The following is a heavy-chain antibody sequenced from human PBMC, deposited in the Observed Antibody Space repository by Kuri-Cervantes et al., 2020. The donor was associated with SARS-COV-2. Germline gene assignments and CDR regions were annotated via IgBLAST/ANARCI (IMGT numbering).Heavy chain of an antibody. CDR3: ARERYYSGHYGMDV. CDR1: GFTFSDYS. CDR2: TGSSSSII. Sequence: ETLSLTCAASGFTFSDYSMNWVRQAAGRGREWVSYTGSSSSIIYYTDSMKGRFTISRDNAKNSLSLQMNSLRADDTAVYYCARERYYSGHYGMDVWGQGTTVTVSS. D-gene: IGHD3-10*01. V-gene: IGHV3-48*01. J-gene: IGHJ6*02.